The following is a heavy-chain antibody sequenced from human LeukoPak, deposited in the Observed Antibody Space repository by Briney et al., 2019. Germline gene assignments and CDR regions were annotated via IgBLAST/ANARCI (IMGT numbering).Heavy chain of an antibody. CDR3: AREMRPTYYYDSSGSPGY. CDR1: GGSISGGDYY. J-gene: IGHJ4*02. Sequence: SETLSLTCTVSGGSISGGDYYWSWIRQPPGKGLEWIGYIYYSGSTYYNPSLKSRVTISVDTSKNQFSLKLSSVTAADTAVYYCAREMRPTYYYDSSGSPGYWGQGTLVTVSS. D-gene: IGHD3-22*01. CDR2: IYYSGST. V-gene: IGHV4-30-4*08.